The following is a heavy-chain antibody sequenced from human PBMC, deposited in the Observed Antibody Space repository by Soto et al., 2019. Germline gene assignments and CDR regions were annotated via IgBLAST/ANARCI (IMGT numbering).Heavy chain of an antibody. J-gene: IGHJ4*02. CDR3: ARDHDYSGYDYRGDY. CDR2: IYSGGST. V-gene: IGHV3-66*01. CDR1: GFTVSSNY. Sequence: EVQLVESGGGLVQPGGSLRLSCAASGFTVSSNYMSWVRQAPWKGLEWVSVIYSGGSTYYADSVKGRFTISRDNSKNTLYLQMNSLRAEDTAVYYCARDHDYSGYDYRGDYWGQGTLVTVSS. D-gene: IGHD5-12*01.